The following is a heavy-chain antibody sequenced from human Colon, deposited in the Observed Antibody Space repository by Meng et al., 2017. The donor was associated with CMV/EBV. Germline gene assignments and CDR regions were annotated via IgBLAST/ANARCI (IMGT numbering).Heavy chain of an antibody. CDR1: GFTFSDYY. CDR3: SRDPRTLDY. Sequence: QVQLVESGGALVQPGGCMRLSCAASGFTFSDYYVSWIRQAPGKGPEWVSYISGSSTDIKYVDSVKGRFTISRDNAKNSLYLQMNSLRADDTAVYYCSRDPRTLDYWGQGTLVTVSS. V-gene: IGHV3-11*05. CDR2: ISGSSTDI. J-gene: IGHJ4*02.